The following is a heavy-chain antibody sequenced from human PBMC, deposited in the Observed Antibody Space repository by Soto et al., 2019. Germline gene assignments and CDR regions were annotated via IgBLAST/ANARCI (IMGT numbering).Heavy chain of an antibody. CDR3: ASSGGRDSLTHGAPAKNYFDY. V-gene: IGHV1-69*13. CDR2: IIPIFGTS. D-gene: IGHD1-26*01. J-gene: IGHJ4*02. CDR1: VGTFISYS. Sequence: ASVKVSCKASVGTFISYSISWVRQAPGQGLEWMGGIIPIFGTSNYAQKYQGRVTINADDSTSTAYMELSSLRSEDTAVYYCASSGGRDSLTHGAPAKNYFDYWGQGTLVTVSS.